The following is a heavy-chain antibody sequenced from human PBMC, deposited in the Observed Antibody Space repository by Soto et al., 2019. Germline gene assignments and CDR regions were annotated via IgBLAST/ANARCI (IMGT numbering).Heavy chain of an antibody. D-gene: IGHD6-13*01. CDR2: IWYDGSNK. Sequence: SGGSLRLSCAASGCTFSSYGMHWVRQAPGKGLEWVAVIWYDGSNKYYADSVKGRFTISRDNSKNTLYLQMNSLRAEDTAVYYCAREGSIAAARRFDYWGQGTLVTVSS. CDR3: AREGSIAAARRFDY. V-gene: IGHV3-33*01. CDR1: GCTFSSYG. J-gene: IGHJ4*02.